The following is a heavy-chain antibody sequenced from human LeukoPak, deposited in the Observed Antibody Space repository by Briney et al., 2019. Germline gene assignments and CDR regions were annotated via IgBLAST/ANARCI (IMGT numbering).Heavy chain of an antibody. CDR3: ARAHIGDYGSFDF. D-gene: IGHD4-17*01. CDR2: INSDGTST. V-gene: IGHV3-74*01. J-gene: IGHJ4*02. CDR1: GFTFSSYW. Sequence: PGGSLRLSCAASGFTFSSYWMHWVRQAPGKGLVWVSQINSDGTSTRYADSVKGRFTISRDNAKNTLYLQMNSLRAEDTAVFYCARAHIGDYGSFDFWGQGALVTISS.